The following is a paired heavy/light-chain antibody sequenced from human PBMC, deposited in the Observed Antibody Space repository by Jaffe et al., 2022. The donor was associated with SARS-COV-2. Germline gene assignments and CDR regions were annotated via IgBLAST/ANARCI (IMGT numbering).Heavy chain of an antibody. CDR2: LSYTGSI. J-gene: IGHJ5*02. CDR3: AAQRGEPITTFAFDP. CDR1: GVSINGRYNY. D-gene: IGHD3-3*01. Sequence: QLQLQESGPGLVRPSETLSLTCTVSGVSINGRYNYWGWVRQPPGKGPEWIGTLSYTGSIYYDPSFKSRVTISADTSNNRLSLRLTSVTASDTAMYYCAAQRGEPITTFAFDPWGQGTLVTVSS. V-gene: IGHV4-39*02.
Light chain of an antibody. J-gene: IGKJ5*01. CDR2: DAS. CDR1: RSVNTY. V-gene: IGKV3-11*01. Sequence: EIVLRQSPATLSLSPGERATLSCRASRSVNTYLAWYGQTPGQAPRLLIHDASHRATGIPARFSGSGSGTDFTLTISSLEPEDFAVYYCQHRSYWPPRITFGQGTRLEI. CDR3: QHRSYWPPRIT.